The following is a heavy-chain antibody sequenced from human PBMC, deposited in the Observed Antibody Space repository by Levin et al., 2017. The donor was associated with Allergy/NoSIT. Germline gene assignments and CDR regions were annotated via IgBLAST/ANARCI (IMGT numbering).Heavy chain of an antibody. CDR2: ISAYNGNT. CDR3: ARDTPCSTSSCYIHYYYAVDV. D-gene: IGHD2-2*02. J-gene: IGHJ6*02. Sequence: GESLKISCKTSGYTFTSYGISWVRQAPGQGLEWMGWISAYNGNTNSAQKLQGRLTMTTDTSTSTAYMELRSLRSDDTAVYYCARDTPCSTSSCYIHYYYAVDVWGQGTTVTVSS. CDR1: GYTFTSYG. V-gene: IGHV1-18*01.